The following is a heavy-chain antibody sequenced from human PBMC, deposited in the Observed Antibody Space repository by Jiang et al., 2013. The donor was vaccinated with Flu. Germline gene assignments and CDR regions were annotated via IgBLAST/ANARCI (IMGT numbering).Heavy chain of an antibody. CDR2: INWNGGST. V-gene: IGHV3-20*01. CDR3: ARVIDDCSGGSCSNWFDP. D-gene: IGHD2-15*01. CDR1: GFTFDDYG. J-gene: IGHJ5*02. Sequence: PGGPVRLSCAASGFTFDDYGMSWVRQAPGKGLEWVSGINWNGGSTGYADSVKGRFTISRDNAKNSLYLQMNSLRAEDTALYHCARVIDDCSGGSCSNWFDPWGQGTLVTVSS.